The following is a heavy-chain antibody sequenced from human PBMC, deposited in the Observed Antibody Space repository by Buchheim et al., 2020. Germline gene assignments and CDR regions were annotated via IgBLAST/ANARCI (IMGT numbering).Heavy chain of an antibody. D-gene: IGHD7-27*01. CDR2: INHSGST. CDR3: ARSRGRWGNYYYYYMDV. V-gene: IGHV4-34*01. J-gene: IGHJ6*03. CDR1: GGSFSGYY. Sequence: QVQLQQWGAGLLKPSETLSLTCAVYGGSFSGYYWSWIRQPPGKGLEWIGEINHSGSTNYNPSLKSRVTISVDTSKNQFSLKLSSVTAADTAVYYCARSRGRWGNYYYYYMDVWGKGTT.